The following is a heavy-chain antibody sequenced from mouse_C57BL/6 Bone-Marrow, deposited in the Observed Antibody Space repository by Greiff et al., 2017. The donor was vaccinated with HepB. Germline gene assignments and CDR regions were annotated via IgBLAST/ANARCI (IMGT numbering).Heavy chain of an antibody. CDR2: IDPSDSYT. Sequence: VQLQQPGAELVMPGASVKLSCKASGYTFTSYWMHWVKQRPGQGLEWIGEIDPSDSYTNYNQKFKGKSTLTVDKSSSTAYMQLSSLTAEDSAVYYCAAYGNYCYWGQGTTLTVSS. CDR1: GYTFTSYW. J-gene: IGHJ2*01. D-gene: IGHD2-1*01. CDR3: AAYGNYCY. V-gene: IGHV1-69*01.